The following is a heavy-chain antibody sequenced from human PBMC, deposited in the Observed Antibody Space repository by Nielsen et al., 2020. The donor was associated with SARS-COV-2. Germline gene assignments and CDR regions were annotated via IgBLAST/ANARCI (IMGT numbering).Heavy chain of an antibody. J-gene: IGHJ6*02. CDR1: GFNFRSYW. CDR2: IRQDGSNK. V-gene: IGHV3-7*01. Sequence: GESLKISCAASGFNFRSYWMSWVRQAPGKGLEWVANIRQDGSNKYYADSVKGRFTISRDNSKNTLYLQMNSLRAEDTAVYYCARDLSNYYGMDVWGQGTTVTVSS. CDR3: ARDLSNYYGMDV.